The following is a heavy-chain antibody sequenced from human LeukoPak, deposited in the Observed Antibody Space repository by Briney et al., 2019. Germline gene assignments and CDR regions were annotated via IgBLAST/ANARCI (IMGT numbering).Heavy chain of an antibody. CDR3: ARDADGGNENGFDP. J-gene: IGHJ5*02. D-gene: IGHD4-23*01. V-gene: IGHV1-2*02. Sequence: ASVKVSCKASGYTFTGYYLHWVRQAPGQGLEWMGWINPNSGASNYAQKFQGRVTMTRDTSTSTVYIELRSLRSEDTAVYYCARDADGGNENGFDPWGQGTLVTVSS. CDR1: GYTFTGYY. CDR2: INPNSGAS.